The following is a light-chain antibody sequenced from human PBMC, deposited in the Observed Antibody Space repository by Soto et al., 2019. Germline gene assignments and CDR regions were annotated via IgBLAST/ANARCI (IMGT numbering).Light chain of an antibody. J-gene: IGKJ1*01. CDR1: PSLNRW. CDR3: QQYNTYSWT. V-gene: IGKV1-5*01. Sequence: DIEMSQSPSSLSASVGDRVTITCRASPSLNRWLAWYPQKPGKAPKLLIYDASSLQSGVPSRFSGSGSGTAFSLTTSSLQPADFETYYCQQYNTYSWTFGPGTKVEVK. CDR2: DAS.